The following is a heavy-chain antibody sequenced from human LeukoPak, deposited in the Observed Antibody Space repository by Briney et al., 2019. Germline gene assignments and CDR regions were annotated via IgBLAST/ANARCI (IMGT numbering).Heavy chain of an antibody. CDR2: IYYSGST. CDR1: GGSISSGDYY. Sequence: SETLSLTCTVSGGSISSGDYYWSWIRQPPGKGLEWIGYIYYSGSTYYNPSLKSRVTISVDTSKNQFSLKLSSVTAADTAVYYCARDFPYYVEMARVSAFDIWGQGTMVTVSS. V-gene: IGHV4-30-4*01. CDR3: ARDFPYYVEMARVSAFDI. D-gene: IGHD5-24*01. J-gene: IGHJ3*02.